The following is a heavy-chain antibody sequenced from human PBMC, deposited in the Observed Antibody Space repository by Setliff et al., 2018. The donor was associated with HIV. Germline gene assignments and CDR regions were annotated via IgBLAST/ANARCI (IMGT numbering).Heavy chain of an antibody. J-gene: IGHJ3*02. CDR2: ISGFNGIT. D-gene: IGHD6-19*01. V-gene: IGHV1-18*01. CDR3: ARVPYRSAWFSGGHDAFDI. CDR1: GYSFARYG. Sequence: GASPKVSCKASGYSFARYGLSWVRQAPGQGLEWMGWISGFNGITKYAQSFQDRVAMTTETATSTAYMEMRSLRSDDTAVYFCARVPYRSAWFSGGHDAFDIWGQGTMVTVSS.